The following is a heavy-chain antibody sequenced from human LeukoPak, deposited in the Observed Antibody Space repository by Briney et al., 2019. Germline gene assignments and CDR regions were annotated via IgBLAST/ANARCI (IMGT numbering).Heavy chain of an antibody. D-gene: IGHD3-22*01. V-gene: IGHV3-53*01. CDR3: ARAIQTYYDSRGHTQTD. Sequence: GGSLRLSCAASGFAVSSNYMSWVRQAPGKGLEWVSVIYSGGSTYYADSVKGRFTIFRDNSKNTLYLQMNSLRAEDTAVYYCARAIQTYYDSRGHTQTDWGQGTLVTVSS. CDR1: GFAVSSNY. J-gene: IGHJ4*02. CDR2: IYSGGST.